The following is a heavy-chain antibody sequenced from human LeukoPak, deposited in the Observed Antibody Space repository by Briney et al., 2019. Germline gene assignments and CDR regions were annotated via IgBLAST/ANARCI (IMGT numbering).Heavy chain of an antibody. J-gene: IGHJ5*02. D-gene: IGHD3-22*01. V-gene: IGHV1-24*01. CDR3: ATESHYYDTSGPTPSWFDP. CDR2: FDPEDGET. Sequence: ASVKVSCKVSGYTLTELSMHWGRQAPGKGLEWRGGFDPEDGETINVQKFQGRVTMTEDTSTDTAYMALSSLGSEDPAVYSCATESHYYDTSGPTPSWFDPWGQGTLVTVSS. CDR1: GYTLTELS.